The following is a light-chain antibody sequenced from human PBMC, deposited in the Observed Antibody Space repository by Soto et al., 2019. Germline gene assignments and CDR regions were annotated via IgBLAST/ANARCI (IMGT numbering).Light chain of an antibody. V-gene: IGKV3-20*01. Sequence: EIVLTQSPGTLSLSPGERATLSCRASQTVSSTYLAWYQQKPGQAPRLLIYGASSRATGIPDRFSGSGSGTDFSLTISRLEPEEFAVYYGQQYGSSPRTVGQGPKVDIK. CDR3: QQYGSSPRT. J-gene: IGKJ1*01. CDR1: QTVSSTY. CDR2: GAS.